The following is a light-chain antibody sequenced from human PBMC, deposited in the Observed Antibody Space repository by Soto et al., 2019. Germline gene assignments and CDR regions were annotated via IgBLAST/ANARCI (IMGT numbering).Light chain of an antibody. V-gene: IGLV1-40*01. CDR2: GNI. J-gene: IGLJ1*01. Sequence: QSVLTQPPSVSGAPGQRVTISCTGGSSNIGAGYDVHWYQQRPGTAPKLLIFGNINRPSGVPDRFSGSKSGTSASLAITGLQAEDEGDYYCQSYDSTLSARYGFGTGTKAPS. CDR3: QSYDSTLSARYG. CDR1: SSNIGAGYD.